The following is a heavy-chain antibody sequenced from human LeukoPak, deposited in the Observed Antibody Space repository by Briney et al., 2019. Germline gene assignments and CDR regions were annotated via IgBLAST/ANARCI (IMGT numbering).Heavy chain of an antibody. CDR3: TTANIVGALDAFDI. CDR2: IKSKTDGGTT. D-gene: IGHD1-26*01. V-gene: IGHV3-15*01. Sequence: GGSLRLSCAASGFTFRNAWMSWVRQAPGKGLEWVGHIKSKTDGGTTDYAAPVKGRFTISRDDSKNTLYLQMNSLKTDDTAVYYCTTANIVGALDAFDIWGQGTMVTVSP. CDR1: GFTFRNAW. J-gene: IGHJ3*02.